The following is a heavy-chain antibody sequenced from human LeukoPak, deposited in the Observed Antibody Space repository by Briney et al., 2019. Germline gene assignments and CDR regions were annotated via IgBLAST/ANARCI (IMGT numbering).Heavy chain of an antibody. Sequence: ASVKVSCKASGYTFTGYYTHWVRQAPGQGLEWMGWVNPNSGGTNYAQKFQGRVTMTRDTSISTAYMELSRLRSDDTAVYYCARAPDCSGGRCYIRFDYWGQGTLVTVSP. CDR1: GYTFTGYY. D-gene: IGHD2-15*01. V-gene: IGHV1-2*02. J-gene: IGHJ4*02. CDR3: ARAPDCSGGRCYIRFDY. CDR2: VNPNSGGT.